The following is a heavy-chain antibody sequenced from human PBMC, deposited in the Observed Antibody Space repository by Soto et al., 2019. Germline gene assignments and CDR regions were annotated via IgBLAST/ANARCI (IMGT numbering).Heavy chain of an antibody. J-gene: IGHJ5*02. D-gene: IGHD2-2*01. Sequence: QLQLQESGSGLVKPSQTLSLTCAVSGGSISSGGYSWSWIRQPPGKGLGLIGYIYHSGSTYYNPAPXSXXTIAEYRSKNQFSLKLSAVTAAEPAVYYSARVPDRWGQGTLVTVSS. CDR2: IYHSGST. CDR3: ARVPDR. V-gene: IGHV4-30-2*01. CDR1: GGSISSGGYS.